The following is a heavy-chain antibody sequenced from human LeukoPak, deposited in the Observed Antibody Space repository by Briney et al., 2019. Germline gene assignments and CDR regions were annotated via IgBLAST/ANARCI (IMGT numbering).Heavy chain of an antibody. J-gene: IGHJ4*02. CDR1: GGSISSGGYY. Sequence: SETLSLTCTVSGGSISSGGYYWSWIRQPPGKGLEWIGEIYHSGSTNYNPSLKSRVTISVDKSKHQFSLKLSSVTAADTAVYYCARKGYYNLAFDYWGQGTLVTVSS. D-gene: IGHD3-9*01. CDR2: IYHSGST. CDR3: ARKGYYNLAFDY. V-gene: IGHV4-39*07.